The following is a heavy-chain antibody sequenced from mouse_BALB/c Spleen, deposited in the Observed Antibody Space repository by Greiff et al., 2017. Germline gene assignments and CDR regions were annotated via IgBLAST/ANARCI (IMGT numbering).Heavy chain of an antibody. CDR2: ISSGGSYT. CDR1: GFTFSSYA. Sequence: EVKLMESGGGLVKPGGSLKLSCAASGFTFSSYAMSWVRQTPEKRLEWVATISSGGSYTYYPDSVKGRFTISRDNAKNTLYLQMSSLRSEDTAMYYCARQDYDYDGFAYWGQGTLVTVSA. V-gene: IGHV5-9-3*01. J-gene: IGHJ3*01. D-gene: IGHD2-4*01. CDR3: ARQDYDYDGFAY.